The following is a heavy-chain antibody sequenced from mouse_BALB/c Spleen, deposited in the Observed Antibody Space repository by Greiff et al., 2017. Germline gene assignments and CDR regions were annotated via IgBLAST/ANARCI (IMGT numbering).Heavy chain of an antibody. V-gene: IGHV1-15*01. D-gene: IGHD2-1*01. J-gene: IGHJ4*01. CDR2: IDPETGGT. CDR3: TPYGKTYAMDY. CDR1: GYTFTDYE. Sequence: VQLQESGAELVRPGASVTLSCKASGYTFTDYEMHWVKQTPVHGLEWIGAIDPETGGTAYNQKFKGKATLTADKSSSTAYMELRSLTSEDSAVYYCTPYGKTYAMDYWGQGTSVTVSA.